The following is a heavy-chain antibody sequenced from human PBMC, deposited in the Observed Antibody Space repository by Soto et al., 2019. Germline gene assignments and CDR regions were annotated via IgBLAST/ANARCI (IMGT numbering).Heavy chain of an antibody. D-gene: IGHD3-3*01. Sequence: QVQLVESGGGVVQPGRSLRLSCAASGFTFSSYAMHWVRQAPGKGLEWVAVISYDGSNKYYADSVKGRFTISRDNSKNTLYLQMNSRRAEDTAVYYCARDYDFWSGPDYWGQGALVTVSS. J-gene: IGHJ4*02. CDR1: GFTFSSYA. CDR2: ISYDGSNK. V-gene: IGHV3-30-3*01. CDR3: ARDYDFWSGPDY.